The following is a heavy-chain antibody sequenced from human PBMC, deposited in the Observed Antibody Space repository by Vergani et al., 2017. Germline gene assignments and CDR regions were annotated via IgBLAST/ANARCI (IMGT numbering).Heavy chain of an antibody. CDR3: ARTRPEYCSSTSCSYFYYYYMDV. V-gene: IGHV4-34*01. J-gene: IGHJ6*03. CDR2: INHSGST. Sequence: QVQLQQWGAGLLKPSETLSLTCAVYGGSFSGYYWSWIRQPPGKGLEWIGEINHSGSTNYNPSLKSRVTISVDTSKNQFSLKLSSVTAADTAVYYCARTRPEYCSSTSCSYFYYYYMDVWGKGTTVTVSS. CDR1: GGSFSGYY. D-gene: IGHD2-2*01.